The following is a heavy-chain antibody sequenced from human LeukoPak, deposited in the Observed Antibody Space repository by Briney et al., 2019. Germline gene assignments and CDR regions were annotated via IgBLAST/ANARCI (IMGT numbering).Heavy chain of an antibody. CDR3: ARGRGYSYGYALDY. V-gene: IGHV4-4*02. CDR2: IYHSGST. CDR1: GGSISSSNW. J-gene: IGHJ4*02. Sequence: SETLSLTCAVSGGSISSSNWWSWVRQPPGKGLEWIGEIYHSGSTNYNPSLKSRVTISVDKSKNQFSLKLSSVTAADTAVYYCARGRGYSYGYALDYWGQGTLVTVSS. D-gene: IGHD5-18*01.